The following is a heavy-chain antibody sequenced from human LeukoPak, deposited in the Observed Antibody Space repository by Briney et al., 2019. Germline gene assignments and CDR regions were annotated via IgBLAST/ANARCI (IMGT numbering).Heavy chain of an antibody. Sequence: ASVKVSCKVSGYTLTELSMHWVRQAPGKGLEWMGGFDPEDGETIYAQKFQGRVTMTEDTSTDTAYMELSSLRSEDTAVYYCATERGVRYSSSWYFDYWGQGTLVTVSS. CDR3: ATERGVRYSSSWYFDY. CDR2: FDPEDGET. D-gene: IGHD6-13*01. CDR1: GYTLTELS. J-gene: IGHJ4*02. V-gene: IGHV1-24*01.